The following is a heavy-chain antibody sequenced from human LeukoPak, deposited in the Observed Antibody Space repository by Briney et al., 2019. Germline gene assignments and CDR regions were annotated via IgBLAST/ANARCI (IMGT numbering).Heavy chain of an antibody. V-gene: IGHV3-23*01. J-gene: IGHJ4*02. Sequence: GGSLRLSCAASGFTFSSYAMSWVRQAPGQGLVWVSAISGSGGSTYYADFVKGRFTISRDNSKNTLYLQMNSLRAEDTAVYYCAKVKSGTAAAGTYDYWGQGTLVTVSS. CDR1: GFTFSSYA. CDR3: AKVKSGTAAAGTYDY. D-gene: IGHD6-13*01. CDR2: ISGSGGST.